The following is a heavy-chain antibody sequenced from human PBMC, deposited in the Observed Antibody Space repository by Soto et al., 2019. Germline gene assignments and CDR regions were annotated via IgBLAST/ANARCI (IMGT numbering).Heavy chain of an antibody. D-gene: IGHD3-10*01. Sequence: GGSLRLSCEASGLTFSNYSFHWFRQAPGRGLEWVAVISYTGSPIFYSDSVKDRFSISRDNSKDTVSLHMKNLRPEDTAVYNSAKDSGEPHYPPLYNWFDPWGLGTMFSSPQ. CDR1: GLTFSNYS. CDR2: ISYTGSPI. J-gene: IGHJ5*02. CDR3: AKDSGEPHYPPLYNWFDP. V-gene: IGHV3-30*18.